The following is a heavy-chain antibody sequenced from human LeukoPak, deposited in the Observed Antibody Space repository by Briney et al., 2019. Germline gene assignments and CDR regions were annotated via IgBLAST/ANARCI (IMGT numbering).Heavy chain of an antibody. D-gene: IGHD2-2*02. J-gene: IGHJ5*02. Sequence: SETLSLTCTVSGYSISSGYYWGWIRQPPGKGLEWIGSIYHSGSTYYNPSLKSRVTISGDTSKNQFSLNLSSVTATDTAVYYCARDCSSTTCYTRSFDPWGQGTLVTVSS. CDR3: ARDCSSTTCYTRSFDP. CDR1: GYSISSGYY. CDR2: IYHSGST. V-gene: IGHV4-38-2*02.